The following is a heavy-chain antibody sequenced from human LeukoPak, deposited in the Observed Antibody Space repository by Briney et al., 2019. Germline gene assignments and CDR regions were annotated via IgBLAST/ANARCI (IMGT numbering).Heavy chain of an antibody. V-gene: IGHV3-9*01. CDR1: GFTFDDYA. CDR3: AKDNHFDTTGYYGLDFDY. Sequence: GGSLRLSCAASGFTFDDYAMHWVRHAPGKGLEWVSGITWNSDKIGYADSVKGRFTISRDNAKNSLYLQMNSLRADDTALYYCAKDNHFDTTGYYGLDFDYWGQGTLVTVSS. D-gene: IGHD3-22*01. J-gene: IGHJ4*02. CDR2: ITWNSDKI.